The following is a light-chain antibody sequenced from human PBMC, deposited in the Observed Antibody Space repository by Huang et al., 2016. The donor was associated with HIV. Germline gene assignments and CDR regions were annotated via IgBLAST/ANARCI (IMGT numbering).Light chain of an antibody. CDR2: LGS. Sequence: DIVMTQSPLSLSVTPGEPASISCRSSQSLLHSNGYNSLDWYLQRPGQSPQLLIYLGSYRASGVPDRFKGSEAGADFTLKIRRVGAGDVGVYYCMQALQTPRTFGQGTKVEIK. CDR3: MQALQTPRT. CDR1: QSLLHSNGYNS. J-gene: IGKJ1*01. V-gene: IGKV2-28*01.